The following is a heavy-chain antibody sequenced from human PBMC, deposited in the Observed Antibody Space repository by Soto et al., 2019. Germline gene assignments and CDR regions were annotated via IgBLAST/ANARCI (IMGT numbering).Heavy chain of an antibody. CDR1: GFPFTTYG. CDR3: VGGQYYLDY. CDR2: ISYDGSNK. J-gene: IGHJ4*02. Sequence: QVQLVESGGGVVQPGRSLRLSCAASGFPFTTYGMHWVREGPGKGLEWVAVISYDGSNKYYADSVKGRFTISRDNSKNTLYLQMNSLRPEDTALYYCVGGQYYLDYRGQGTLVTVS. V-gene: IGHV3-30*03. D-gene: IGHD3-10*01.